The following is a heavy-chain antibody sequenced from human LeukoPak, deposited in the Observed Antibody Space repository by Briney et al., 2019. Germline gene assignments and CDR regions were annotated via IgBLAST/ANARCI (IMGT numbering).Heavy chain of an antibody. J-gene: IGHJ4*02. Sequence: GGSLRLSCAASGFTLSSYGMHRVRQAPGKGLEWVAVIWYDGSNKYYADSVKGRFTISRDDSKNTLYLQMNSLRAEDTAVYYCARESSSSLDYWGQGTLVTVSS. CDR3: ARESSSSLDY. D-gene: IGHD6-6*01. V-gene: IGHV3-33*01. CDR2: IWYDGSNK. CDR1: GFTLSSYG.